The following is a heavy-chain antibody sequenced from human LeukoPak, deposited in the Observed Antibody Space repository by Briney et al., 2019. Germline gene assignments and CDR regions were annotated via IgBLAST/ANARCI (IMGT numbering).Heavy chain of an antibody. D-gene: IGHD3-10*01. CDR1: GYFISSGYY. Sequence: SETLSLTCTVSGYFISSGYYWGWIRPPPGKGLEWIGEINHSGSTNYNPSLKSRVTISVDTSKNQFSLKLSSVTAADTAVYYCASLNYYGSGSSPRYYYYYMDVWGKGTTVTISS. CDR3: ASLNYYGSGSSPRYYYYYMDV. J-gene: IGHJ6*03. V-gene: IGHV4-38-2*02. CDR2: INHSGST.